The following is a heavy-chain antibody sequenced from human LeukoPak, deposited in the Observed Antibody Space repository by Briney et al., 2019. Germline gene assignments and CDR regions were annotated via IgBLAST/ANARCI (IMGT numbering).Heavy chain of an antibody. CDR1: GFTFSSYN. D-gene: IGHD3-3*01. J-gene: IGHJ4*02. CDR3: ASGVNYFDY. V-gene: IGHV3-21*01. Sequence: GGSLILSCAASGFTFSSYNMKWVRQAPGKGLEWVSSISSRSSYIFYADSVKGRFTISRDNAKKSLYLQMNSLRAEDTAVYYCASGVNYFDYWGQGTLVTVSS. CDR2: ISSRSSYI.